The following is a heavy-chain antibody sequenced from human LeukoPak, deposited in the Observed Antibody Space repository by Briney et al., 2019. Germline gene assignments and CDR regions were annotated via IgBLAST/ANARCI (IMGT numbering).Heavy chain of an antibody. J-gene: IGHJ3*02. V-gene: IGHV3-23*01. D-gene: IGHD4-17*01. Sequence: GGSLRLSCTASGFTFSAYAMMWVRQAPGKGPEWVSAIRGGGTSEFYADSVKGRFRISRDNSKDTLFLQMNSLRAEDTAVYYCARDPNGDYIGAFDMWGSGTMVTVSS. CDR2: IRGGGTSE. CDR3: ARDPNGDYIGAFDM. CDR1: GFTFSAYA.